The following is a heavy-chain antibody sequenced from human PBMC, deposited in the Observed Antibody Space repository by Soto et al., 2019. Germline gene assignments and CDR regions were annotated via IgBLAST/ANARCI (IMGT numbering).Heavy chain of an antibody. V-gene: IGHV4-59*08. CDR1: GDSMSNYY. D-gene: IGHD1-26*01. CDR2: IFYSGST. CDR3: ARRDRYSGTFFDY. J-gene: IGHJ4*02. Sequence: QVQLQESGPGLVKASETLSLTCTVSGDSMSNYYWSWIRQPPGKGLEWIGYIFYSGSTTYNPSLKSRVTISVETSKNQFSLKLSSVTAADTAVYYCARRDRYSGTFFDYWGQGTLITVYS.